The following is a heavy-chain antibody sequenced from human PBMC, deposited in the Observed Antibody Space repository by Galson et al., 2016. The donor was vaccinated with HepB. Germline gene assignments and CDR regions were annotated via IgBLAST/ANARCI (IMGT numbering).Heavy chain of an antibody. CDR1: GYNFTGYY. J-gene: IGHJ6*04. CDR3: ATWGLGYWPYGIEV. CDR2: INPNSGGT. V-gene: IGHV1-2*02. Sequence: SVKVSCKASGYNFTGYYIHWVRQAPGQGLEWMGWINPNSGGTNSAQKFRGRVTLTRDTSISTAYMELSSLTSDNTAVYYCATWGLGYWPYGIEVWGRGTTVTVSS. D-gene: IGHD2-8*02.